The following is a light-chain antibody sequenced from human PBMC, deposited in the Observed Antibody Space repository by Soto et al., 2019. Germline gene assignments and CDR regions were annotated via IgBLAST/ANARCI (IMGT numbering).Light chain of an antibody. J-gene: IGKJ1*01. V-gene: IGKV4-1*01. CDR3: LQYYSFPWT. CDR1: QSVTYSSNNKNY. Sequence: DILMTQSPDSLAVSLGERATIDCKSSQSVTYSSNNKNYLAWYQQKPGQPPKLFIYWASSRESGVPDRFSGSGSGTDFTLTISSLQAEDVAVYYCLQYYSFPWTFGQGTKVDIK. CDR2: WAS.